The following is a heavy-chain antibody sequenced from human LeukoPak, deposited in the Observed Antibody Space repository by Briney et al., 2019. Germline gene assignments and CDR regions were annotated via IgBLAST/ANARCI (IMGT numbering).Heavy chain of an antibody. CDR3: ARAGDSGYWFDY. D-gene: IGHD3-22*01. CDR2: IYYSGAT. CDR1: GGSISSAAYY. V-gene: IGHV4-31*03. J-gene: IGHJ4*02. Sequence: SETLSLTCTVSGGSISSAAYYWSWIRQHPGQGLEWIGYIYYSGATYYNPSLKSRLTTSVDTSKNQFSLKLNSVTAADTAVYYCARAGDSGYWFDYWGQGTVVTVSS.